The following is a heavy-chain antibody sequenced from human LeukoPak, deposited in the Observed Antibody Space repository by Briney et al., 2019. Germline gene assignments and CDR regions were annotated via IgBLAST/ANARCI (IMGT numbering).Heavy chain of an antibody. Sequence: GGSLRLSCAASGFTFSSYAMHWVRQAPGKGLEWVAVISYDGSNKYYADSVKGRFTISRDNSKNTLYLQMNSLRAEDTAVYYCARDGGCSGGSCYPFDPWGQGTLVTVSS. J-gene: IGHJ5*02. CDR1: GFTFSSYA. V-gene: IGHV3-30-3*01. D-gene: IGHD2-15*01. CDR2: ISYDGSNK. CDR3: ARDGGCSGGSCYPFDP.